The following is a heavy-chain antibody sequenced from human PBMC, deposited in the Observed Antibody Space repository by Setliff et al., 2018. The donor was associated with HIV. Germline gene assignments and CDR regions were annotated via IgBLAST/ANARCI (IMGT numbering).Heavy chain of an antibody. V-gene: IGHV1-69*13. CDR1: GDTFSSYA. D-gene: IGHD6-13*01. CDR2: IIPIFATA. J-gene: IGHJ6*03. Sequence: SVKVSCKASGDTFSSYALSWVRQAPGQGLEWMGGIIPIFATANYAQKFKGRVTITADESMTTAYMELSSLRSEDTAVYYCARDALYSSSWVPWEGGYYYYYMDVWGKGTTVTVSS. CDR3: ARDALYSSSWVPWEGGYYYYYMDV.